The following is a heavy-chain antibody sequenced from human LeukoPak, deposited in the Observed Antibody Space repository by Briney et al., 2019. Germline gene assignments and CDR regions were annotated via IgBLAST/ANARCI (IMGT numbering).Heavy chain of an antibody. Sequence: GGSLRLSCAASGFTFSSYAMYWVRQAPGKGLEYVSAISTNGGSTYYANSVKGRFTISRDNSKNTLYLQTGSLRAEDMGVYYCAGGSSWYRGIDYWGQGTLVTVSS. J-gene: IGHJ4*02. CDR3: AGGSSWYRGIDY. CDR1: GFTFSSYA. D-gene: IGHD6-13*01. V-gene: IGHV3-64*01. CDR2: ISTNGGST.